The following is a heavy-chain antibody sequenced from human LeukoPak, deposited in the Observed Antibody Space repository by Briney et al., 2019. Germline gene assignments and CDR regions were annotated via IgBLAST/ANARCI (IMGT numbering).Heavy chain of an antibody. CDR1: GYTFTGYY. V-gene: IGHV1-2*02. CDR2: INPNSGGT. CDR3: ASTLFRLSALGANPWYFDY. D-gene: IGHD1-26*01. J-gene: IGHJ4*02. Sequence: GASVKVSCKASGYTFTGYYMHWVRQAPGQGLEWMGWINPNSGGTNYAQKFQGRVTMTRDTSISTAYMELSRLRSDDTAVYYCASTLFRLSALGANPWYFDYWGQGTLVTVSS.